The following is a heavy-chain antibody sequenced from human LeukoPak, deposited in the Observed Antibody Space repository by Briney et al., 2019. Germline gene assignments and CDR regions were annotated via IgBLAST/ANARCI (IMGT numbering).Heavy chain of an antibody. Sequence: GGSLRLSCAASGFTFSSYAMSWVRQAPGKGLEWVGRIKSKTNGGTTEYAAPVKGRFTILRDDSKNTLYLQMNSLKTEDTAVYYCMLGSGSYDSSDFDYWGQGTLVTVSS. CDR2: IKSKTNGGTT. CDR3: MLGSGSYDSSDFDY. J-gene: IGHJ4*02. D-gene: IGHD3-22*01. V-gene: IGHV3-15*01. CDR1: GFTFSSYA.